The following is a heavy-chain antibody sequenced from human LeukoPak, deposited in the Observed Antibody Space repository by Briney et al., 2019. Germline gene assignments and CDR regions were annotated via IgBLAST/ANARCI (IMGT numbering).Heavy chain of an antibody. D-gene: IGHD3-10*01. J-gene: IGHJ5*02. V-gene: IGHV4-34*01. CDR2: INHSGST. Sequence: SETLSLTCAVYGGSFSGYYWSWIRQPPGKGLEWIGEINHSGSTNYNPSLKSRVTISVDTSKNQFSLKLSSVTAADTAVYYCARDQTGTFNWFDPWGQGTLVTVSS. CDR1: GGSFSGYY. CDR3: ARDQTGTFNWFDP.